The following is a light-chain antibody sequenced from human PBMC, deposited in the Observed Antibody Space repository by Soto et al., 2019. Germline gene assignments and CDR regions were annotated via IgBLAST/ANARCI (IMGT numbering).Light chain of an antibody. CDR3: QQYGNSPIT. Sequence: EIVLTQSPATLSLSPGERATLSCRASQSVGSSLAWYQQKLGQAPRLLIYDTSSRATGIPDRFSGSGSGTDFTLTISRLEPGDFAVYYCQQYGNSPITFGQGTRLEIK. V-gene: IGKV3-20*01. CDR1: QSVGSS. CDR2: DTS. J-gene: IGKJ5*01.